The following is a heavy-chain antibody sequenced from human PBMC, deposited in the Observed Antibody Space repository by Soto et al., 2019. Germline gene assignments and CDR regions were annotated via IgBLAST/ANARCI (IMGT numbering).Heavy chain of an antibody. CDR1: GYSFTSYW. V-gene: IGHV5-51*01. D-gene: IGHD6-6*01. CDR3: ARQGSSSVYYYYGMDV. CDR2: IYPGDSDT. Sequence: GESLQISCKVSGYSFTSYWIGCVRQMTGKGLEWMGIIYPGDSDTRYSPSFQGQVTISADKSISTAYLQWSSLKASDTAMYYCARQGSSSVYYYYGMDVWGQGTTVTVSS. J-gene: IGHJ6*02.